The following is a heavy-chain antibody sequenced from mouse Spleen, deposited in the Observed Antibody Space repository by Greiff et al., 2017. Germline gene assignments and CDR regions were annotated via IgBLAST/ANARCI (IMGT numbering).Heavy chain of an antibody. CDR3: ARSITAVVATDY. V-gene: IGHV1-69*01. J-gene: IGHJ2*01. D-gene: IGHD1-1*01. CDR2: IDPSDSYT. CDR1: GYTFTSYW. Sequence: QVQLQQPGAELVMPGASVKLSCKASGYTFTSYWMHWVKQRPGQGLEWIGEIDPSDSYTNYNQKFKGKATLTVDTSSSTAYMQLSSLTSEDSAVYYCARSITAVVATDYWGQGTTLTVSS.